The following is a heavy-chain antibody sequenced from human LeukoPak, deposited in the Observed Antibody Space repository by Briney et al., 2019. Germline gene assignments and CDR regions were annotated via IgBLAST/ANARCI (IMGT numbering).Heavy chain of an antibody. Sequence: GGSLRLSCAASGFTFSSYAMSWVRQAPGKGLEWVSAISGSGGSTYYADSVKGRFTISRDNSKNTLYLQMNSLRAEDTAVYYSAKDGPGGRLRMGYFDYWGQGTLVTVSS. V-gene: IGHV3-23*01. CDR1: GFTFSSYA. CDR3: AKDGPGGRLRMGYFDY. D-gene: IGHD1-26*01. CDR2: ISGSGGST. J-gene: IGHJ4*02.